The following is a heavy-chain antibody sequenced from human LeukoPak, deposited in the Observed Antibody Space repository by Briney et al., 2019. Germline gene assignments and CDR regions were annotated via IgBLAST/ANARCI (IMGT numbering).Heavy chain of an antibody. CDR3: ARLSKGRYFDYIFDY. J-gene: IGHJ4*02. D-gene: IGHD3-9*01. Sequence: PETLSLTCAVSGASVSDSSYYWGWIRQPPGKGLEWVGNIYYSGSTYYNPSLDSRVTMSVDTSKNQFSLKMSSVTAADTAVYYCARLSKGRYFDYIFDYWGQGTLVTVSS. V-gene: IGHV4-39*01. CDR1: GASVSDSSYY. CDR2: IYYSGST.